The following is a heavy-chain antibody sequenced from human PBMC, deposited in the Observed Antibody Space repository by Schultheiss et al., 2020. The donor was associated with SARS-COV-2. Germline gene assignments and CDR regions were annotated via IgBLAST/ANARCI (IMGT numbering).Heavy chain of an antibody. Sequence: GGSLRLSCAASGFTFSGSAMHWVRQASGKGLEWVGRIRSKANSYATEYAASVKGRFTISRDDSKNTAYLQMNSLKTEDTAVYYCTRQFCSGDNCYLNYFYYYVLDVWGQGTTVTVSS. CDR1: GFTFSGSA. J-gene: IGHJ6*02. V-gene: IGHV3-73*01. D-gene: IGHD2-15*01. CDR3: TRQFCSGDNCYLNYFYYYVLDV. CDR2: IRSKANSYAT.